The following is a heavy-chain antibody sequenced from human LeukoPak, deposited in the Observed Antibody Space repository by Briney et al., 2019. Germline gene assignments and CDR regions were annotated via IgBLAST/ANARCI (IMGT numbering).Heavy chain of an antibody. V-gene: IGHV4-4*07. CDR1: GGSISSYY. CDR3: ARDSTVSYYYGMDV. J-gene: IGHJ6*02. Sequence: SETLSLTCTVSGGSISSYYWGWIRQPAGKGLEWIGRIYTSGSINYNPSLKSRVTMSVDTSKNQFSLKLSSVTAADTAVYYCARDSTVSYYYGMDVWGQGTTVTVSS. CDR2: IYTSGSI. D-gene: IGHD4-17*01.